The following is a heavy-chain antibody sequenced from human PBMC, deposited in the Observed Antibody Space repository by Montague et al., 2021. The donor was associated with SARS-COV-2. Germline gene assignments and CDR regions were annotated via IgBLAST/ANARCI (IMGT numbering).Heavy chain of an antibody. CDR2: INNSGST. J-gene: IGHJ6*02. D-gene: IGHD6-13*01. Sequence: SETLSLTCAVYGGSFSGYYWSWIRQPPGKGMEWMGEINNSGSTNYNPSLKSRVTISVDTSKNKFSLKLSSVTAADTAVYYCARGRHSSSWYGLKGMDVWGQGTTVTVSS. V-gene: IGHV4-34*01. CDR1: GGSFSGYY. CDR3: ARGRHSSSWYGLKGMDV.